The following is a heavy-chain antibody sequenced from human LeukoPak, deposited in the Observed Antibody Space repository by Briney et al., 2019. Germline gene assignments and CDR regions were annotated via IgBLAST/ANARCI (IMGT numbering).Heavy chain of an antibody. V-gene: IGHV3-15*01. D-gene: IGHD6-19*01. CDR1: GFTFSNAW. CDR3: TTDGGYSSGWYFDY. Sequence: PGGSLRLSCAASGFTFSNAWMSWVRQAPGKGLEWVGRIKSKTDGGTTDYAAPVKGRFTISRDDSKNTLYLKMNSLKTEDTAVYYCTTDGGYSSGWYFDYWGQGTLVTVSS. CDR2: IKSKTDGGTT. J-gene: IGHJ4*02.